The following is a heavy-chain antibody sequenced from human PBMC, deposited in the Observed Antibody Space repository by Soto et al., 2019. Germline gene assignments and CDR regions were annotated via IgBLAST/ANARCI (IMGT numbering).Heavy chain of an antibody. CDR3: ARRCGSCFDC. J-gene: IGHJ4*02. D-gene: IGHD1-26*01. CDR2: IYYSGST. CDR1: GGSISSSSYY. V-gene: IGHV4-39*01. Sequence: PSETLSLTCTVSGGSISSSSYYWGWIRQPPGKGLEWIGSIYYSGSTYYNPSLKSRVTISVDTSKNQFSLKLSSVTAADTAVYYCARRCGSCFDCGGQGNLVTV.